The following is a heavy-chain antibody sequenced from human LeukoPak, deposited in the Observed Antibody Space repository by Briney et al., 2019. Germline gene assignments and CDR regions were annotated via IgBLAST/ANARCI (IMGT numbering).Heavy chain of an antibody. J-gene: IGHJ4*02. V-gene: IGHV3-23*01. D-gene: IGHD1-26*01. CDR1: GFTFSTYA. CDR3: AREVGHFDY. CDR2: ISGSGGTT. Sequence: TGGSLRLSCAASGFTFSTYAMTWVRQAPGKGLEWVSVISGSGGTTYYADSVKGRFTISRDNSRNTLSLQVNSLRAEDTAVYYCAREVGHFDYWGQGTLVTVSS.